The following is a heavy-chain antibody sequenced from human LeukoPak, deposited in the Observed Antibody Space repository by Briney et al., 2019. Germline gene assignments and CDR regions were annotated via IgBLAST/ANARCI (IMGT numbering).Heavy chain of an antibody. V-gene: IGHV3-53*01. CDR1: GFTDCSIY. Sequence: GGSLRLFCASSGFTDCSIYMSCVRQAPGKGLEWVSVIYSGGSTYYADSVKGRFTISRDNSKNTLYLQMNSLRAEDTAVYYCARESTSWYFDLWGRGTLVTVSS. CDR3: ARESTSWYFDL. CDR2: IYSGGST. D-gene: IGHD2-2*01. J-gene: IGHJ2*01.